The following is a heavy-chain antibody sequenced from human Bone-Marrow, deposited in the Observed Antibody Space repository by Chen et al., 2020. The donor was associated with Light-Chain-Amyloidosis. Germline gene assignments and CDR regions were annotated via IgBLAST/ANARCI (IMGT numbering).Heavy chain of an antibody. D-gene: IGHD2-8*01. CDR1: VGFINNYY. CDR3: ARGSVVYGFDY. CDR2: VHTSGSS. J-gene: IGHJ4*02. Sequence: QVQLQESGPGLVKLSETLSLTCTVSVGFINNYYWSWIRQPAGKGLQLIGRVHTSGSSNYNPSLRSRVTMSVDTSKKNFFLNLTSVTAADTAVYYCARGSVVYGFDYWGQGILVTVSS. V-gene: IGHV4-4*07.